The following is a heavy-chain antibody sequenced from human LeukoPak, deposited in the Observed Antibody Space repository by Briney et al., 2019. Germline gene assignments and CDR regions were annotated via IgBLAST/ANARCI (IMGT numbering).Heavy chain of an antibody. J-gene: IGHJ6*03. CDR1: GGSISSSNFY. CDR3: ARQNNEGAGAAARPNYYYYYYMDV. Sequence: PSETLSLTCTVSGGSISSSNFYWGWIRQPPGKGLEWIGSIYYSGSTYYNPSLKSRVTMSVDTFKNQFSLKLSSVTAADTAVYYCARQNNEGAGAAARPNYYYYYYMDVWGKGTTVTISS. V-gene: IGHV4-39*07. D-gene: IGHD6-13*01. CDR2: IYYSGST.